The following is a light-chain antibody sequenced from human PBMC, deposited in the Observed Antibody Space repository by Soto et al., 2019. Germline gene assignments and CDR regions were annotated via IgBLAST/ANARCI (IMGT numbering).Light chain of an antibody. CDR3: SSYAGSNSYV. CDR2: EVN. V-gene: IGLV2-8*01. J-gene: IGLJ1*01. CDR1: SSDVGGYNY. Sequence: QSALTQPPSASGSPGQSVTISCTGTSSDVGGYNYVSWYQQHPGKAPKLMIYEVNKRPSGVPDRFSGSKSGNTASLTVSGLQAEDEANYYCSSYAGSNSYVFGNGTKVTVX.